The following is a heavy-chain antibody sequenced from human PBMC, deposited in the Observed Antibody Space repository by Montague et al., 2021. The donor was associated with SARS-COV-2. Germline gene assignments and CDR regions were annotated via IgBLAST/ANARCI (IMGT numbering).Heavy chain of an antibody. D-gene: IGHD2-21*02. CDR2: IYNNGST. CDR3: ARGGGDSADYYYAMDV. CDR1: GGSFSGYY. V-gene: IGHV4-59*01. Sequence: SETLSLTCGVFGGSFSGYYWSWIRQTPGMGLEWIGYIYNNGSTNCNTSLKSRVTLSIDTSKNQFSLKLTSVTAADTAVYYCARGGGDSADYYYAMDVWGQGTTVTVSS. J-gene: IGHJ6*02.